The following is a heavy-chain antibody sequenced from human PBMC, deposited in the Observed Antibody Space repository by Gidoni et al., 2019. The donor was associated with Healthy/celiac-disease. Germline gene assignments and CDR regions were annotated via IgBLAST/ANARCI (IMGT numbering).Heavy chain of an antibody. Sequence: QVQLVQSGAEVKKPGSSVTVSCMASGGTFRRYAISRVRQAPGRGLEWMGVIIPIFGTANYAQKFQGRVTITADKSTSTAYMELSSLRSEDTAVYYCASTDLGRLKYGDYAIYYYYGMDVWGQGTTVTVSS. D-gene: IGHD4-17*01. CDR3: ASTDLGRLKYGDYAIYYYYGMDV. CDR1: GGTFRRYA. J-gene: IGHJ6*02. V-gene: IGHV1-69*06. CDR2: IIPIFGTA.